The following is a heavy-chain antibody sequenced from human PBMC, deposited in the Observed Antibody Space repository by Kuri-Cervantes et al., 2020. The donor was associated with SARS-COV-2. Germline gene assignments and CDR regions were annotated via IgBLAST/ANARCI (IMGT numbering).Heavy chain of an antibody. V-gene: IGHV4-59*12. CDR3: ARGQVHAY. CDR1: GGSISSYY. CDR2: INHSGGT. Sequence: SETLSLTCTVSGGSISSYYWSWIRQPPGKGLEWVGEINHSGGTNYSPSLESRVAISVDTSKNQFSLKLTSVTAADTAVYYCARGQVHAYWGQGTLVTVSS. J-gene: IGHJ4*02.